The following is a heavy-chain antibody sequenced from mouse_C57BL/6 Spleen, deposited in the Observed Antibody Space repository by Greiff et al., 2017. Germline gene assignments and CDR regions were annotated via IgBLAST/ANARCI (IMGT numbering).Heavy chain of an antibody. CDR2: IWTGGGT. D-gene: IGHD1-1*01. Sequence: VMLVESGPGLVAPSQSLSITCTVSGFSLTSYAISWVRQPPGKGLEWLGVIWTGGGTNYNSALKSRLSISKDNSKSQVFLKMNSLQTDDTARYYCARNEDSYYGSSYEGLAMDYWGQGTSVTVSS. V-gene: IGHV2-9-1*01. CDR1: GFSLTSYA. J-gene: IGHJ4*01. CDR3: ARNEDSYYGSSYEGLAMDY.